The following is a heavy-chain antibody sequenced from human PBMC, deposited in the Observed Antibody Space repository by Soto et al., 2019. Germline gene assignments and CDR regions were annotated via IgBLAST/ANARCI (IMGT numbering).Heavy chain of an antibody. J-gene: IGHJ2*01. CDR3: ATDQVDTAMAPRRYFDL. D-gene: IGHD5-18*01. V-gene: IGHV3-21*06. CDR2: ISSSSSYI. CDR1: GFTFSRYS. Sequence: GGSLRLSCAASGFTFSRYSMNWVRQAPGKGLEWVSSISSSSSYIFYADSVKGRFTISRDNAKNSLYLQMNSLGAEDTAVYYCATDQVDTAMAPRRYFDLWGRGTLVTVSS.